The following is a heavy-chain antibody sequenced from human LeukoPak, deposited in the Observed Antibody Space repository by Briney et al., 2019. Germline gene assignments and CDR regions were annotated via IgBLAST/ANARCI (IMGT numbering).Heavy chain of an antibody. CDR3: ATSNYYDSREGAFDI. Sequence: SETLSLTCTVSGGSISSSSYYWGWIRQPPGKGLEWIGSIYYSGSTYYNPSLKSRVTISVDTSKNQFSLKLSSVTAADTAVYYCATSNYYDSREGAFDIWGQGTMVTVSS. J-gene: IGHJ3*02. D-gene: IGHD3-22*01. V-gene: IGHV4-39*01. CDR2: IYYSGST. CDR1: GGSISSSSYY.